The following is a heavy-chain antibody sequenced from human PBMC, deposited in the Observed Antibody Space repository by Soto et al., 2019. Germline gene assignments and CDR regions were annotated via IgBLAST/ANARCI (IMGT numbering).Heavy chain of an antibody. Sequence: GGSLRLSGAASGFTFSSYAMHWVHQAPGKGLEWVAVISYDGSNKYYADSVKGRFTISRDNSKNTLYLQMNSLRAEDTAVYYCARNTPLRDSSGYYYFFDYWGQGTLVTVSS. D-gene: IGHD3-22*01. J-gene: IGHJ4*02. CDR1: GFTFSSYA. CDR2: ISYDGSNK. V-gene: IGHV3-30-3*01. CDR3: ARNTPLRDSSGYYYFFDY.